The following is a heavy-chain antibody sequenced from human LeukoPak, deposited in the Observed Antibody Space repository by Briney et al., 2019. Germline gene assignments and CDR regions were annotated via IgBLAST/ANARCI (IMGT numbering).Heavy chain of an antibody. CDR3: AKGGRITAVLPFDY. J-gene: IGHJ4*02. Sequence: PGGSLRLSCAASGFTFSRYVMSWVRQAPGKGLEWVSDISGSGGSTYYADSVKGRFTISRDNSKNTLYLQVSSLRAEDTAVYRCAKGGRITAVLPFDYWGQGTLVTVSS. V-gene: IGHV3-23*01. CDR2: ISGSGGST. CDR1: GFTFSRYV. D-gene: IGHD6-13*01.